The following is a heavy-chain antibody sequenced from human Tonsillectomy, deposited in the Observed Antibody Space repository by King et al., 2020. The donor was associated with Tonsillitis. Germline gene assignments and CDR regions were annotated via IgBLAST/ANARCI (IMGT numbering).Heavy chain of an antibody. Sequence: QLVQSGGGLVKPGGSLRLSCAASGFTFSNAWMSWVRQAPGKGLEWVGRIKSKTDGGTTDYAAPVKGRFSISRDDSKNTLYLQMNSLKTEDTAVYYCTAHSGRYYYYYMDVWVKGTTVTVSS. J-gene: IGHJ6*03. D-gene: IGHD1-26*01. CDR2: IKSKTDGGTT. V-gene: IGHV3-15*01. CDR1: GFTFSNAW. CDR3: TAHSGRYYYYYMDV.